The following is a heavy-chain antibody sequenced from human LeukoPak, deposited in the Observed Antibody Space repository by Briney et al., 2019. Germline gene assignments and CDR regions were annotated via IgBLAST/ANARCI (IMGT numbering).Heavy chain of an antibody. D-gene: IGHD4-17*01. CDR1: GFTFSSYA. J-gene: IGHJ4*02. V-gene: IGHV3-23*01. Sequence: GGSLRLSCAASGFTFSSYAMSWVRQAPGKGLEWVSAISGSGGSTYYADSVKGRFTISRDNSKNTLYLQMNSLRAEDTAVYYCAKGQAGGDYIGVFDYWGQGTLVTVSS. CDR2: ISGSGGST. CDR3: AKGQAGGDYIGVFDY.